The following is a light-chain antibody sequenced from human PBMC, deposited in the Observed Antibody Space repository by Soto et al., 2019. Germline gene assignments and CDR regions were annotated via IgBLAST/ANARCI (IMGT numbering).Light chain of an antibody. CDR2: DDN. V-gene: IGLV1-51*01. Sequence: VLTQPPSVSAAPGQKVTISCSGSSSNIGGNSVSWYQQLPGTAPKLLIYDDNKRPSGIPDRFSGSKSGTSATLGITGFQTGDEADYYCGSWDSSLSANVFGTGTQVTVL. CDR3: GSWDSSLSANV. J-gene: IGLJ1*01. CDR1: SSNIGGNS.